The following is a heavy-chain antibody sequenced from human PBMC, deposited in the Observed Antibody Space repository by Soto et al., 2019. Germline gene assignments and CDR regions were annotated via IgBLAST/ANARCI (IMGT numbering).Heavy chain of an antibody. CDR3: ASNIVVVPAARPALYYYYMDV. D-gene: IGHD2-2*01. J-gene: IGHJ6*03. CDR1: GGTFSSYT. CDR2: IIPILGIP. V-gene: IGHV1-69*02. Sequence: ASVKVSCKASGGTFSSYTISWVRQAPGQGLEWMGRIIPILGIPNYAQKFQGRVTITADKSTSTAYMELSSLRSEDTAMYYCASNIVVVPAARPALYYYYMDVWGKGTTVTVSS.